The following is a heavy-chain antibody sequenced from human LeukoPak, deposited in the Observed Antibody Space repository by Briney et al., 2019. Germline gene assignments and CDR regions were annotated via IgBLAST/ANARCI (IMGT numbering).Heavy chain of an antibody. CDR1: GFTFSSYS. V-gene: IGHV3-53*01. CDR3: ARAGSDYDAFDI. J-gene: IGHJ3*02. Sequence: GGSLRLSCAASGFTFSSYSMNWVRQAPGKGLEWVSVIYSGGSTYYADSVKGRFTISRDNSKNTLYLQMNSLRAEDTAVYYCARAGSDYDAFDIWGQGTMVTVSS. CDR2: IYSGGST. D-gene: IGHD4-17*01.